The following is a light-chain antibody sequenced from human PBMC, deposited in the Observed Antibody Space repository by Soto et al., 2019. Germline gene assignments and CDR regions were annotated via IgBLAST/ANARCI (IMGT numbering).Light chain of an antibody. CDR2: DVS. J-gene: IGLJ1*01. Sequence: QSALTQPHSVSGSPGQSVTISCTGTSSDVGGYYRVSWYQQHPGKAPKLMIYDVSKRPSGVPDRFSASKSGNAASLTISGLQAEDEADYYCSSYAGSYSYVFGTGTKVTVL. CDR3: SSYAGSYSYV. V-gene: IGLV2-11*01. CDR1: SSDVGGYYR.